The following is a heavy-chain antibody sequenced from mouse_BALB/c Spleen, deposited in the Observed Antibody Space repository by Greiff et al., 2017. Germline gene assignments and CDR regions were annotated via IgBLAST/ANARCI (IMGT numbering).Heavy chain of an antibody. CDR3: AFSLSYRFAY. D-gene: IGHD2-10*01. J-gene: IGHJ3*01. CDR1: GYTFTSYW. Sequence: QVQLQQSGAELAKPGASVKMSCKASGYTFTSYWMHWVKQRPGQGLEWIGYINPSTGYTEYNQKFKDKATLTADKSSSTAYMQLSSLTSEDSAVYYCAFSLSYRFAYWGQGTLVTVSA. V-gene: IGHV1-7*01. CDR2: INPSTGYT.